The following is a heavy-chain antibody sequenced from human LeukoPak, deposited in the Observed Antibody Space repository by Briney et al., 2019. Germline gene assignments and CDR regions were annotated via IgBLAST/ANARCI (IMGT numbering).Heavy chain of an antibody. CDR3: ARMVRGGDYFDY. CDR2: ISSSSSYI. D-gene: IGHD3-10*01. J-gene: IGHJ4*02. Sequence: AGGSLRLSCEGTGFTFGDYFMTWIRQAPGKGLERVSSISSSSSYIYYADSVKGRFTISRDNAKNSLYLQMNSLRAEDTAVYYCARMVRGGDYFDYWGQGTLVTVSS. CDR1: GFTFGDYF. V-gene: IGHV3-21*01.